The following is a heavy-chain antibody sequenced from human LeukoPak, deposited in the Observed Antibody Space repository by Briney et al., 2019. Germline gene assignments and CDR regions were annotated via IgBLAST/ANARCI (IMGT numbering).Heavy chain of an antibody. CDR3: ARKKAQIVVVVAATRRDDAFDI. D-gene: IGHD2-15*01. J-gene: IGHJ3*02. V-gene: IGHV4-34*01. CDR1: GGPFSGYY. Sequence: PSETLSLTCAVYGGPFSGYYWSWIRQPPGKGLEWIGEINHSGSTNYNPSLKSRVTISVDTSKNQFSLKLSSVTAADTAVYYCARKKAQIVVVVAATRRDDAFDIWGQGTMVTVSS. CDR2: INHSGST.